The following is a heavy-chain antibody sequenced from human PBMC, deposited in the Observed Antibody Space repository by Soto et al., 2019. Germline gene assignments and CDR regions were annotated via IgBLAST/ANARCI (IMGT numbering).Heavy chain of an antibody. CDR1: GDSISSSVW. Sequence: PSETLSLTCAVSGDSISSSVWWTWVRQPPGKGLEWIGEVFHTGDTYFNPSLRSRVAMSVDKSTNEFSLKVTSATAADTAIYYCARKAWVRFDYWGQGALVTVSS. CDR3: ARKAWVRFDY. D-gene: IGHD7-27*01. J-gene: IGHJ4*02. CDR2: VFHTGDT. V-gene: IGHV4-4*02.